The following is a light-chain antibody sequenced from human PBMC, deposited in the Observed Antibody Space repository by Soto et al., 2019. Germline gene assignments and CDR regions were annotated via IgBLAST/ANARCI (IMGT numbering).Light chain of an antibody. Sequence: DIQMTQSPSTLSASVGDRVTITCRASQSISNWLAWYQQKPGKAPKLLIYGPSSLESGFPSRFSGSGSGTEFTLTISSLQPDDFATYYCQQYNSYSLFFGQGNKLEIK. V-gene: IGKV1-5*01. CDR3: QQYNSYSLF. J-gene: IGKJ2*01. CDR2: GPS. CDR1: QSISNW.